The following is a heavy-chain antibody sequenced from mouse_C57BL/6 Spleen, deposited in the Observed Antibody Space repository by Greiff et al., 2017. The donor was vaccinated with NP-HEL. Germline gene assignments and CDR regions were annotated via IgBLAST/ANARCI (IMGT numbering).Heavy chain of an antibody. CDR3: ATDYDGYAMDY. J-gene: IGHJ4*01. CDR1: GYAFSSYW. CDR2: IYPGDGDT. Sequence: QVQLQQSGAELVKPGASVKISCKASGYAFSSYWMNWVKQRPGKGLEWIGQIYPGDGDTNYNGKFKGKATLTADKSSSTAYMQLSSLTAEDSAVYFCATDYDGYAMDYWSQGTSVTVSS. V-gene: IGHV1-80*01. D-gene: IGHD2-4*01.